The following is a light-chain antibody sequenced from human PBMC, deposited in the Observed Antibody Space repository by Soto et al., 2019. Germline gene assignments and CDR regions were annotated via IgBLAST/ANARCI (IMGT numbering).Light chain of an antibody. V-gene: IGKV3-15*01. CDR3: QQYHNWPPA. CDR1: QSVSSN. J-gene: IGKJ1*01. CDR2: GAS. Sequence: EIVMTQSPATLSVSPGERATLSCRASQSVSSNLAWHQQKPGQAPRLLIYGASTRATGIPARFSGSRSGTEFTLTISSLQSEDFAVYYCQQYHNWPPAFGQGTKVEIK.